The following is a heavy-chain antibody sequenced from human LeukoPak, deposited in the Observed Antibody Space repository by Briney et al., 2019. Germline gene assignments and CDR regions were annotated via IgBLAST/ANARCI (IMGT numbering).Heavy chain of an antibody. V-gene: IGHV3-11*04. J-gene: IGHJ6*04. Sequence: PGGSLRLSCAASGFIFSDYYMSWIRQAPGKGLEWVSYISSTGCSIFYADSVKGRFTISRENANNSLYLQMNSLRAEDTAVYYCAELGITMIGGVWGKGTTVTISS. CDR1: GFIFSDYY. CDR2: ISSTGCSI. CDR3: AELGITMIGGV. D-gene: IGHD3-10*02.